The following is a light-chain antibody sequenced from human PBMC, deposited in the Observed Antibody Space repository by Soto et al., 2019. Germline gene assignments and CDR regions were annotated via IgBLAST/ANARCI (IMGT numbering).Light chain of an antibody. V-gene: IGLV1-47*02. Sequence: QAVVTQPPSASGTPGQRVTISCSGSSSNIGNNYVYWYQQFPGTAPKLLIYLNNYRPSGVPDRFSGSKSGTSASLAISGLHSEDEADYYCSAWDASLTAWVFGGGTKLTVL. CDR1: SSNIGNNY. J-gene: IGLJ3*02. CDR2: LNN. CDR3: SAWDASLTAWV.